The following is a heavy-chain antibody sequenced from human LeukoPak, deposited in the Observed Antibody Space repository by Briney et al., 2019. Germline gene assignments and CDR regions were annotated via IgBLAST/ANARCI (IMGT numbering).Heavy chain of an antibody. V-gene: IGHV3-7*01. CDR2: IKEDGSDK. J-gene: IGHJ4*02. CDR3: ARDQVSTSGHGDY. CDR1: GFTFSTYW. Sequence: GGSLRLSCAASGFTFSTYWMSCVRQAPGKGLEWVANIKEDGSDKNFLDSVKGRFTISRDNAKNSLYLQMNSLRAEDTAVYYCARDQVSTSGHGDYWGQGTLVTVSS. D-gene: IGHD3-10*01.